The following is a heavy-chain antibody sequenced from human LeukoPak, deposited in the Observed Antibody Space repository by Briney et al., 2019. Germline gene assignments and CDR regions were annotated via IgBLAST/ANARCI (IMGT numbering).Heavy chain of an antibody. CDR1: GFAFSSFA. J-gene: IGHJ6*03. V-gene: IGHV3-23*01. Sequence: GGSLRLSCAASGFAFSSFAMGWVRQSPGKGLEWLSTINGGGNTTFYADSVKGRFTISRDNSKNTLYLHMDSLRPDDTAIYYCTKELHVAVSVADYYFIYMDVWGRGTAVTVSS. CDR2: INGGGNTT. D-gene: IGHD6-19*01. CDR3: TKELHVAVSVADYYFIYMDV.